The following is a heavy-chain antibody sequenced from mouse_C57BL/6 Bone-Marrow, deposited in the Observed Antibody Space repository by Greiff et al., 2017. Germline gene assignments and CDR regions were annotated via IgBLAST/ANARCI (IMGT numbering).Heavy chain of an antibody. V-gene: IGHV1-9*01. Sequence: VMLVESGAELMKPGASVKLSCKAPGYTFTGYWIEWVKQRPGHGLEWIGEILTGSGSTNYNEKCKGKSTFTADTSSNTAYMQLSSLTSDDSSIYYCAKRTIDDYYDEGSYRGQATLVTVSA. J-gene: IGHJ3*01. CDR1: GYTFTGYW. D-gene: IGHD1-1*01. CDR2: ILTGSGST. CDR3: AKRTIDDYYDEGSY.